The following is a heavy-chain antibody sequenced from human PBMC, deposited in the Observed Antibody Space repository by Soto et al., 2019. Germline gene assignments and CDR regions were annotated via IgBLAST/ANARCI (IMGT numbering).Heavy chain of an antibody. J-gene: IGHJ5*02. CDR1: GFTFSSYG. D-gene: IGHD5-12*01. CDR2: ISYDGSNK. Sequence: GGSLRLSCAASGFTFSSYGMHWVRQAPGKGLEWVAVISYDGSNKYYADSVKGRFTISRDNSKNTLYLQMNSLRAEDTAVYYCAKDLRTYSGYDVNWFDPWGQGTLVTVSS. CDR3: AKDLRTYSGYDVNWFDP. V-gene: IGHV3-30*18.